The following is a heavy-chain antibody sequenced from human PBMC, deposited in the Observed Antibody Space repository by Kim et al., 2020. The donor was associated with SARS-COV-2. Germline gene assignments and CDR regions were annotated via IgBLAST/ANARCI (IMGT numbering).Heavy chain of an antibody. V-gene: IGHV3-72*01. J-gene: IGHJ4*02. CDR2: ARNKANGYSP. CDR1: GFSLSDQY. D-gene: IGHD1-26*01. Sequence: GGSLRLSCAASGFSLSDQYMDCVRQAPGKGLEWVGRARNKANGYSPQYAASVNGRFTISRDDSKNSLYLQLNGLKTEDTAVYYCTGDLVGPTGMAYWGQGTLVTVSS. CDR3: TGDLVGPTGMAY.